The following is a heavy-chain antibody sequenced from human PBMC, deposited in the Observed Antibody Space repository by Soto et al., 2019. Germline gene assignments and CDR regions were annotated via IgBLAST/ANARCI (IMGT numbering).Heavy chain of an antibody. CDR1: GFTFSSYA. CDR2: ISGSGGST. J-gene: IGHJ6*03. V-gene: IGHV3-23*01. D-gene: IGHD3-3*01. Sequence: EVQLLESGGGLVQPGGSLRLSCAASGFTFSSYAMSWVRQAPGKGLEWVSAISGSGGSTYYADSVKGRFTISRDNSKNTLYLKMNSLRAEDTAVYYCAKSGPSPPGSHITIFGVVIPYYYYYYMDVWGKGTTVTVSS. CDR3: AKSGPSPPGSHITIFGVVIPYYYYYYMDV.